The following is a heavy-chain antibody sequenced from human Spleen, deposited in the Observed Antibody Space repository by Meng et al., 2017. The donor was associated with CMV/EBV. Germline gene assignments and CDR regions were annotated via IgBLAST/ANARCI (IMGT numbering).Heavy chain of an antibody. J-gene: IGHJ1*01. V-gene: IGHV1-18*01. CDR1: GYNFISYA. CDR3: ARDQQLIPAEYFQH. CDR2: ISAYNGNT. Sequence: QVQLVQSGAEVKKPGASVKVACKASGYNFISYAIHWVRQAPGQRLEWMGWISAYNGNTIYAQKVQGRVTMTTDASTNTAYLELRSLRSDDTAVYYCARDQQLIPAEYFQHWGPGTLVTVSS. D-gene: IGHD6-13*01.